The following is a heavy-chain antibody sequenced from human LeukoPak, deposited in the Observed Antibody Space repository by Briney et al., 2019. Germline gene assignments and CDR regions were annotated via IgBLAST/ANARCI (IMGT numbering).Heavy chain of an antibody. CDR3: ARAAGGDY. CDR2: IYYSGST. CDR1: GVSISPYY. V-gene: IGHV4-59*01. J-gene: IGHJ4*02. D-gene: IGHD6-13*01. Sequence: SETLSLTCTVSGVSISPYYWSWMRQPPGKGLEWIGYIYYSGSTNYNPSLKSRITISVDTSKYQFSLKLSSVTAADTAVYYCARAAGGDYWGQGTLVTVSS.